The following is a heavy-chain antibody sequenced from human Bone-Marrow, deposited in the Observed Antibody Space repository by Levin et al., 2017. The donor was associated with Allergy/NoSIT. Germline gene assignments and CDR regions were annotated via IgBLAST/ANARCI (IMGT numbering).Heavy chain of an antibody. CDR3: AKVKYNYGSGSSH. CDR1: GFTFSSYG. V-gene: IGHV3-30*18. D-gene: IGHD3-10*01. J-gene: IGHJ4*02. Sequence: PGGSLRLSCAASGFTFSSYGMHWVRQAPGKGLEWVALISYDGSNKYYADSVKGRFTISRDNSKNTLYLQMNSLRAEDTAVYYCAKVKYNYGSGSSHWGQGTLVTVST. CDR2: ISYDGSNK.